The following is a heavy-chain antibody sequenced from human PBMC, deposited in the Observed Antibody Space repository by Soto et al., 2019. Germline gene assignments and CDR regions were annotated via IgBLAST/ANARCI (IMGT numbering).Heavy chain of an antibody. CDR1: GYSFTSYW. D-gene: IGHD3-22*01. Sequence: GESLKISCKGSGYSFTSYWISWVRQMPGKGLEWMGRIDPSDSYTNYSPSFQGHVTISADKSISTAYLQWSSLKASDTAMYYCASVATMIVVVTDDAFDIWGQGTMVTVSS. CDR3: ASVATMIVVVTDDAFDI. CDR2: IDPSDSYT. V-gene: IGHV5-10-1*01. J-gene: IGHJ3*02.